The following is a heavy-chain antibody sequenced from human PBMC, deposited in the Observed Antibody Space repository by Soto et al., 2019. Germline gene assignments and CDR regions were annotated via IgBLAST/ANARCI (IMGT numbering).Heavy chain of an antibody. CDR1: GYSFTSYW. CDR3: ARLIGSGWSYYYYYYGMDV. Sequence: GESLKISCKGSGYSFTSYWISWVRQMPGKGLEWMGRIDPSDSYTNYSPSFQGHVTISADKSISTAYLQWSSLKASDTAMYYCARLIGSGWSYYYYYYGMDVWGQGTTVTV. CDR2: IDPSDSYT. J-gene: IGHJ6*02. D-gene: IGHD6-19*01. V-gene: IGHV5-10-1*01.